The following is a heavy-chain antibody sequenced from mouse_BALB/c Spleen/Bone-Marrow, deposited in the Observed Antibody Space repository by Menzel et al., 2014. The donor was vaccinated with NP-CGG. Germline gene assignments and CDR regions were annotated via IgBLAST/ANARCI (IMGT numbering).Heavy chain of an antibody. Sequence: EVKLQESGGGLVQPGGSLKLSCAASGFTFSSYTLSWVRQTPEKRLEWVAYISNGGGSTYYPDTVKGRFTISRDNAKNTLYLQMSSLKSEDTAMYYCARQLGLRWAMDYWGQGTSVTVSS. CDR3: ARQLGLRWAMDY. CDR1: GFTFSSYT. J-gene: IGHJ4*01. V-gene: IGHV5-12-2*01. D-gene: IGHD3-1*01. CDR2: ISNGGGST.